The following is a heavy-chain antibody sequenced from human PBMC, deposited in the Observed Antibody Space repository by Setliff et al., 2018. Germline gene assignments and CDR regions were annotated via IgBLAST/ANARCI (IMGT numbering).Heavy chain of an antibody. J-gene: IGHJ5*01. CDR2: IYYSGTT. V-gene: IGHV4-39*01. D-gene: IGHD3-3*01. CDR1: GGSITSRSYY. Sequence: SETLSLTCSVSGGSITSRSYYWGWIRQSPGKGLEWLGTIYYSGTTYYNSSLRSRVSISTDTSKNEFSLRRSSVTAADTAVYYCVKPTWAGEVSSPFAFWFESWGQGTLVTVSS. CDR3: VKPTWAGEVSSPFAFWFES.